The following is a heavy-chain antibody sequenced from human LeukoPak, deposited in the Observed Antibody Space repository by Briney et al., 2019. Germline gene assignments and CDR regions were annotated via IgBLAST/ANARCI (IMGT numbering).Heavy chain of an antibody. V-gene: IGHV3-43*01. Sequence: GGSLRLSCAASGFTFDDYTMHWVRQTAGKVLEWVSLISWDGGSTYYADSVKGRFTISRDNSKNSLYLQMNSLRTEDTALYYCAKGHIVGAITEFDYWGQGTLVTVSS. CDR2: ISWDGGST. J-gene: IGHJ4*02. D-gene: IGHD1-26*01. CDR3: AKGHIVGAITEFDY. CDR1: GFTFDDYT.